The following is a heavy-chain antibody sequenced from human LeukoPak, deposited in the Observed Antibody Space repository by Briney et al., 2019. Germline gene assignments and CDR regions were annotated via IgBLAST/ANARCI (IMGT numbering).Heavy chain of an antibody. D-gene: IGHD3-3*01. Sequence: GGSLRLSCAASGFTFSSYGMHWVRQAPGKGLEWVAFIRCDGSNKYYADSVKGRFTISRDNSKNTLYLQMNSLRAEDTAVYYCAKGPGRVTIFGVTRDPDYWGQGTLVTVSS. CDR2: IRCDGSNK. V-gene: IGHV3-30*02. CDR3: AKGPGRVTIFGVTRDPDY. J-gene: IGHJ4*02. CDR1: GFTFSSYG.